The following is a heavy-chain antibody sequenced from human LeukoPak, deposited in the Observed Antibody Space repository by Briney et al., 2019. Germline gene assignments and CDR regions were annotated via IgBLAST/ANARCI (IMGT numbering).Heavy chain of an antibody. CDR2: MNPNSGNT. Sequence: WASVKVSCKASGYTFTSYDINWVRQATGQGLEWMGWMNPNSGNTGYAQKFQGRVTMTRNTSISTAYMELSRLRSDDTAVYYCARVFDGYCSSTSCYAGEYYFDYWGQGTLVTVSS. D-gene: IGHD2-2*03. CDR1: GYTFTSYD. V-gene: IGHV1-8*01. CDR3: ARVFDGYCSSTSCYAGEYYFDY. J-gene: IGHJ4*02.